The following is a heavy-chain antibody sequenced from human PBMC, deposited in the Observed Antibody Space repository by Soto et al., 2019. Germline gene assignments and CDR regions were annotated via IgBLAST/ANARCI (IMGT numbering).Heavy chain of an antibody. D-gene: IGHD6-6*01. V-gene: IGHV3-23*01. CDR2: IRGTGAST. CDR1: GFTFSSYA. Sequence: EVQLLESGGGLVQPGGSLTLSCAASGFTFSSYAMSWVRQAPGKGLEWVSTIRGTGASTFSADSVKGRFTMSRDNSKNTLYLKMNSLRADDTAVYYCARQGQSSSFRGVFDYWGQGILVIVSS. J-gene: IGHJ4*02. CDR3: ARQGQSSSFRGVFDY.